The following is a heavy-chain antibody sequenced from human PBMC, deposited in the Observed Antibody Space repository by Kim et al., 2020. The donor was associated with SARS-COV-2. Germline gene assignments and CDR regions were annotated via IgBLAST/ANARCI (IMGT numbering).Heavy chain of an antibody. V-gene: IGHV3-15*01. CDR3: TTVDYYDSSVYAFDI. D-gene: IGHD3-22*01. Sequence: APVKGRFTISRDDSKNTLYLQMNSLKTEDTAVYYCTTVDYYDSSVYAFDIWGQGTMVTVSS. J-gene: IGHJ3*02.